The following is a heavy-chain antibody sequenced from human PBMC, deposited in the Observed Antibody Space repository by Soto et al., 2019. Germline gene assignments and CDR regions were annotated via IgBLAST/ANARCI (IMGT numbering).Heavy chain of an antibody. V-gene: IGHV3-23*01. CDR1: GFTFSTYA. CDR3: AKHSVGYQLLYNWFDP. D-gene: IGHD2-2*01. CDR2: ISGSGGTT. Sequence: EVLLLESAGGLVQPGTSLRLSCATSGFTFSTYAMSWVRQAPGKGLEWVSTISGSGGTTYYADSVKGRFTISRDNSKNTLYLQMNSLKAEDTAIFYCAKHSVGYQLLYNWFDPWGQGTLVTVSS. J-gene: IGHJ5*02.